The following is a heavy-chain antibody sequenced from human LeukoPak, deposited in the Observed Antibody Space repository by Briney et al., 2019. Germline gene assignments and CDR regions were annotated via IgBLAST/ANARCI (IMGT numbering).Heavy chain of an antibody. CDR1: GYSIRSGYY. CDR2: INHSGNT. V-gene: IGHV4-38-2*02. Sequence: SETLSLTCTVSGYSIRSGYYWGWIRQPPGKGLEWIGSINHSGNTYYNPSLKGRVTISVDTSKNQFSLRLSSATAADTAVYYCASFLAAAHIDYWGQGTLVTVSS. CDR3: ASFLAAAHIDY. D-gene: IGHD6-13*01. J-gene: IGHJ4*02.